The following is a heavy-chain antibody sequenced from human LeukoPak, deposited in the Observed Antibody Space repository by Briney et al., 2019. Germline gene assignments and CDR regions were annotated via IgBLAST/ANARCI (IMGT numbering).Heavy chain of an antibody. CDR1: GFTSSRYW. D-gene: IGHD6-13*01. Sequence: PGGSLRLSCAVSGFTSSRYWITWVRQAPGKGLEWVANIKPDGSEKYYADSVKGRFTISRDNAKNLLYFQMNSLRDEDTAVYYCARENAAALDYWGQGTLVTVSS. V-gene: IGHV3-7*01. J-gene: IGHJ4*02. CDR2: IKPDGSEK. CDR3: ARENAAALDY.